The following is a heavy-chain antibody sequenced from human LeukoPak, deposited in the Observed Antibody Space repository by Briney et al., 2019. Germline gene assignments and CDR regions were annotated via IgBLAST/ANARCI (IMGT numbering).Heavy chain of an antibody. J-gene: IGHJ3*01. Sequence: GGSLRLSCAASGFTFSNYDMHWVRQAPGKGLEWVANIKQDGTKKFYVDSVKGRFTISRDNAKNSLYLQMNSLRVEDTALYYCARDQDYNGGDAFDDWGQGTMVTVSS. CDR1: GFTFSNYD. D-gene: IGHD4-11*01. V-gene: IGHV3-7*01. CDR2: IKQDGTKK. CDR3: ARDQDYNGGDAFDD.